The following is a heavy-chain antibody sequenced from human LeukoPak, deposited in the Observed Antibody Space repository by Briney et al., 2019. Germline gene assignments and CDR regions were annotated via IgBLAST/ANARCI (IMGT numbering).Heavy chain of an antibody. Sequence: RASVKVSCKASGYTFTSYSMNWVRQAPGQGLEWLGWINTNTGNPTYAQGFTGRFVLSLDTSVNTAYLQTSSLKAEDTAVYYCARVVHPYDYESSGLTYDAFDTWGQGTMVTVSS. CDR2: INTNTGNP. CDR3: ARVVHPYDYESSGLTYDAFDT. CDR1: GYTFTSYS. V-gene: IGHV7-4-1*02. J-gene: IGHJ3*02. D-gene: IGHD3-22*01.